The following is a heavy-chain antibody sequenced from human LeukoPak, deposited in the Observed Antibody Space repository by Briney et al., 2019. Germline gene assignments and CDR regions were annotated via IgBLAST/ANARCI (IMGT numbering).Heavy chain of an antibody. V-gene: IGHV1-2*02. Sequence: ASVKVSCKTSGYSFTDYYMHWVRQAPGQGLEWMGWINPNSGGTSSAQKFQGRVTMTRDTSITTVYMEMSWLTSDDTAIYYCARAERLHGGPYLIGPWGQGTVVTVSS. J-gene: IGHJ5*02. CDR2: INPNSGGT. CDR3: ARAERLHGGPYLIGP. CDR1: GYSFTDYY. D-gene: IGHD2-21*01.